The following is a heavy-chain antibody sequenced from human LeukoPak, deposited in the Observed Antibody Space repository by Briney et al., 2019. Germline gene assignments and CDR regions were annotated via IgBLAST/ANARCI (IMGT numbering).Heavy chain of an antibody. CDR2: ISWNSAMI. D-gene: IGHD6-6*01. V-gene: IGHV3-9*01. CDR1: GFTFDDYA. J-gene: IGHJ4*02. CDR3: AKATYSTSPGYYFDY. Sequence: GGSLRLSCAASGFTFDDYAMHWVRQGPGKGLEWVSGISWNSAMIAYADSVKGRFTISRDNAKNSLYLQMNSLRAEDTAFYYCAKATYSTSPGYYFDYWGQGTLVTVSS.